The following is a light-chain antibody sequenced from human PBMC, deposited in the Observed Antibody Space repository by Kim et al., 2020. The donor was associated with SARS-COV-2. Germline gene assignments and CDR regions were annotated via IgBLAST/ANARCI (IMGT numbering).Light chain of an antibody. Sequence: PGERATLFCRASQTLNNVLAWYQHKAGQPPRLLIYDTSNGAPGIPARFTGSGSGTDFTLTITNVEPEDFAIYYCQHRRAFGQGTKVDIK. J-gene: IGKJ1*01. CDR2: DTS. CDR1: QTLNNV. V-gene: IGKV3-11*01. CDR3: QHRRA.